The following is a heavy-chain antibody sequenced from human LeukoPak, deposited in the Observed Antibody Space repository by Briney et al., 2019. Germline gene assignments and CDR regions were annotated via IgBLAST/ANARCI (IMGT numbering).Heavy chain of an antibody. CDR3: ARGPWSQINAFDI. Sequence: SVKVSCKASGGTFSSYAISWVRQAPGQGLEWMGRIIPILGIANYAQKFQGRVTITADKSTSTACMELSSLRSEDTAVYYCARGPWSQINAFDIWGQGTMVTVSS. V-gene: IGHV1-69*04. CDR1: GGTFSSYA. J-gene: IGHJ3*02. CDR2: IIPILGIA. D-gene: IGHD4/OR15-4a*01.